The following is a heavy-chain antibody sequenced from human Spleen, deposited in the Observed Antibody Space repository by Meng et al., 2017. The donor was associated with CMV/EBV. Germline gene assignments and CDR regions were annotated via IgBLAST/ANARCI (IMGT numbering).Heavy chain of an antibody. D-gene: IGHD6-6*01. CDR1: GGCFSGYY. J-gene: IGHJ5*02. CDR3: TRGMQLVRHWFDP. Sequence: SAVYGGCFSGYYWTWIRQTPGKGLEWIGEVTHSGSTNNNPSLKRRVTISVDKSKNQFSLRLTSVTAADTAVYYCTRGMQLVRHWFDPWGQGTLVTVSS. V-gene: IGHV4-34*01. CDR2: VTHSGST.